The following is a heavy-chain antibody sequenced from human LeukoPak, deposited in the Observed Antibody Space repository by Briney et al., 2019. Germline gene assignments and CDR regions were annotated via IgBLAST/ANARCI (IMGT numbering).Heavy chain of an antibody. CDR1: GFTFSRYW. Sequence: GGSLRASCAASGFTFSRYWMHWVRQAPGKGPVWVSHTNSDGSITTYADSVKGRFTISRDNAKNSLYLQMNSLRAEDTAVYYCAKVRPPVDYWGQGTLVTVSS. CDR2: TNSDGSIT. CDR3: AKVRPPVDY. J-gene: IGHJ4*02. V-gene: IGHV3-74*01.